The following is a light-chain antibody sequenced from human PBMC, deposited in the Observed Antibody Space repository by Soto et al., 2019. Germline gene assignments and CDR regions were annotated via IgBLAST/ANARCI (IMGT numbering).Light chain of an antibody. CDR3: QQYYSYPPWT. V-gene: IGKV1-8*01. Sequence: AIRMTQSPSSLSASTGDRVTITCRASQGISSYLAWYQQKPGKAPKLLIYAASTLQSGVPSRFSGSGSGTDFTLTISCLQSEDFATYYCQQYYSYPPWTFGQGTKAEIK. CDR2: AAS. J-gene: IGKJ1*01. CDR1: QGISSY.